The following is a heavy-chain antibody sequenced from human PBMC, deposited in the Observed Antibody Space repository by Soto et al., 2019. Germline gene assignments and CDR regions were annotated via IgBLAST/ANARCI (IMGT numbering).Heavy chain of an antibody. Sequence: EVQLLESGGGLVQPGGSLRLSCAASGFTFSSYAMSWVRQAPGKGLEWVSAISGSGGSTYYADSVKGRFTISRDNSKNTLYLQMNSLRAEDTAVYYCANSGQWRPEPRGDYWGQGPLVTVSS. CDR1: GFTFSSYA. V-gene: IGHV3-23*01. D-gene: IGHD6-19*01. CDR2: ISGSGGST. J-gene: IGHJ4*02. CDR3: ANSGQWRPEPRGDY.